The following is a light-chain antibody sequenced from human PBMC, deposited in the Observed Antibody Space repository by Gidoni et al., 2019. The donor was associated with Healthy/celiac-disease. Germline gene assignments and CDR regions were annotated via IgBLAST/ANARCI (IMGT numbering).Light chain of an antibody. CDR2: GNS. CDR3: QSYDSSLSGSV. J-gene: IGLJ3*02. V-gene: IGLV1-40*01. Sequence: VLPHPPPVPGAPGRRFTIPCTGGSSNIGAGYDVHWYQQLPGTAPKLRIYGNSNRPSGVPDRFSGSKSGTSASLAITGLQAEDEADYYCQSYDSSLSGSVFGGGTKLTVL. CDR1: SSNIGAGYD.